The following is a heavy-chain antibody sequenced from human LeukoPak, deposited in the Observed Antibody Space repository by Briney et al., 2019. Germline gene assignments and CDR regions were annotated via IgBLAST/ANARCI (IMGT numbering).Heavy chain of an antibody. J-gene: IGHJ4*02. Sequence: KASETLSLTCTVSGGSISSSSYYWGWIRQPPGKGLEWIGSIYYSGSTHYNPSLKSRVTISVDTSKNEFSLELSSVTAADTAVYYCARNNTLMMYPRGGEDKGFDYWGQGTLVTVSS. D-gene: IGHD2-8*01. CDR2: IYYSGST. V-gene: IGHV4-39*01. CDR1: GGSISSSSYY. CDR3: ARNNTLMMYPRGGEDKGFDY.